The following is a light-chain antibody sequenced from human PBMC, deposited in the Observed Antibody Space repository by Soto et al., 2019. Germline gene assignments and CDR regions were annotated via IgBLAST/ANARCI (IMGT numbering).Light chain of an antibody. J-gene: IGKJ1*01. Sequence: DIQMTQSPSTLSTSVGDRVTITCRASQSIGDWLAWFQQKPGKAPKLLIHDVSTLESGVPSRFGGSGSGTEFTITISSLQPDDFATYYCQQHNSSPWTFGQGTKVDIK. V-gene: IGKV1-5*01. CDR2: DVS. CDR3: QQHNSSPWT. CDR1: QSIGDW.